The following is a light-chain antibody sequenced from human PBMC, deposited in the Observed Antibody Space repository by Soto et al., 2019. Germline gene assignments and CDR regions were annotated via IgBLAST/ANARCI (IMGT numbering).Light chain of an antibody. CDR2: DVS. Sequence: QSALTQPASVSGSTGQSITISCTGSSSEIGVYHYVSWYQQRPGEAPQLLIYDVSDRPSGVSNRFSGSRSGNTASLLISGLQAEYEGDYYCIAYTITSTLVFGGGTKVTVL. V-gene: IGLV2-14*01. J-gene: IGLJ3*02. CDR1: SSEIGVYHY. CDR3: IAYTITSTLV.